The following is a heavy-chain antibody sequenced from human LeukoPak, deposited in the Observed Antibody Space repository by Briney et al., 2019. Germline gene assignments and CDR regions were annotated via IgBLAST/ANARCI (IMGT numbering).Heavy chain of an antibody. Sequence: GGSLRLSCAASGFIFSDYYMTWIRQAPGKGLEWLSYISSSGSTIYYADSVKGRFTISRDNAKNSLCLQMNSLRAEDTAVYYCARDQRYSYGYDNWGQGTLVTVSS. CDR1: GFIFSDYY. CDR3: ARDQRYSYGYDN. J-gene: IGHJ4*02. D-gene: IGHD5-18*01. V-gene: IGHV3-11*01. CDR2: ISSSGSTI.